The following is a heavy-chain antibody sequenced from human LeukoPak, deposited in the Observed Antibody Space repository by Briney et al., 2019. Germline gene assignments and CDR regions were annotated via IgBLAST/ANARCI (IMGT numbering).Heavy chain of an antibody. D-gene: IGHD3-16*01. CDR1: GFTFSGHS. CDR3: ARVGDWSNYFGMDA. V-gene: IGHV3-23*01. CDR2: IFGNGVKT. J-gene: IGHJ6*02. Sequence: GGSLRLSCAASGFTFSGHSMTWVRQTPGKGLEWVSVIFGNGVKTYYADSLKGRFTISRANSKSPLYLQMDSRRADDTAVYYWARVGDWSNYFGMDAWGQGTTVSVSS.